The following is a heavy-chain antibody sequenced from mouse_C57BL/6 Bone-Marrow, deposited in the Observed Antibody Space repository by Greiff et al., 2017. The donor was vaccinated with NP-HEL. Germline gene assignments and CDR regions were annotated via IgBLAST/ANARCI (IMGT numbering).Heavy chain of an antibody. Sequence: QQSCKASGYTFTSYWMHWVKQRPGRGLEWIGRIDPNSGGTKYNEKFKSKATLTVDKPSSTAYMQLSSLTSEDSAVYYCARGGWLLRDAMDYWGQGTSVTVSS. CDR2: IDPNSGGT. V-gene: IGHV1-72*01. CDR3: ARGGWLLRDAMDY. J-gene: IGHJ4*01. CDR1: GYTFTSYW. D-gene: IGHD2-3*01.